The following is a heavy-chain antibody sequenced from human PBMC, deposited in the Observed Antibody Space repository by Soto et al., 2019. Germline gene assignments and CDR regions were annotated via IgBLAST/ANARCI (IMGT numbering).Heavy chain of an antibody. D-gene: IGHD1-1*01. CDR3: AREATTTDY. CDR2: ISSSSSTI. J-gene: IGHJ4*02. Sequence: EVQLVESGGGLVQPGGSLRLSCAASGFTFSSYSMNWVRQAPGKGLEWVSYISSSSSTIYYADSVKGRFTISRDNAKNSVYLQMNSLRDEDTAVYYCAREATTTDYWGQGTLVTVSS. CDR1: GFTFSSYS. V-gene: IGHV3-48*02.